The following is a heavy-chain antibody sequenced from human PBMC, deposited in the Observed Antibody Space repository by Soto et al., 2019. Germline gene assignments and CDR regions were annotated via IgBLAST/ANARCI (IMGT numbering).Heavy chain of an antibody. CDR3: ARDRDWAFDY. V-gene: IGHV3-48*04. CDR2: IFATSTTT. J-gene: IGHJ4*02. D-gene: IGHD3-9*01. CDR1: GFTFSSYS. Sequence: EVQLVESGGSLVQPGGSLRLSCVASGFTFSSYSMVWVRQAPGKGLEWISYIFATSTTTYYADYVKGRFTVSRDNTQNSLFLLMNSLRAEDTAIYYCARDRDWAFDYWGQGTLVTVPS.